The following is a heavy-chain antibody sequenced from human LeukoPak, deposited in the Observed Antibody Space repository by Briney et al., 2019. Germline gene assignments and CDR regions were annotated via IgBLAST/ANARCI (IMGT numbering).Heavy chain of an antibody. CDR2: MNPNSGNT. V-gene: IGHV1-8*01. J-gene: IGHJ4*02. CDR3: ARGEEFGEYFDS. D-gene: IGHD3-10*01. CDR1: GYTFTSYD. Sequence: ASVKVSCKASGYTFTSYDINWVRQATGQGLEWMGWMNPNSGNTGYAQKFQGRVTMTRNTSISTAYMELSSLRSEDTAVYYCARGEEFGEYFDSWGQGTLVTVSS.